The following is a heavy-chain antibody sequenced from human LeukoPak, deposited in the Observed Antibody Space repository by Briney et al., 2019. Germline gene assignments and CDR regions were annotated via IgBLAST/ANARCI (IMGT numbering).Heavy chain of an antibody. CDR3: AKAYVDTASTGAFDI. D-gene: IGHD5-18*01. J-gene: IGHJ3*02. CDR2: ISWNSGSI. Sequence: GGSLRLSCAASGFTFSNYAMHWVRQAPGKGLEWVSGISWNSGSIGYADSVKGRFTISRDNAKNSLYLQMNSLRAEDTALYYCAKAYVDTASTGAFDIWGQGTMVTVSS. CDR1: GFTFSNYA. V-gene: IGHV3-9*01.